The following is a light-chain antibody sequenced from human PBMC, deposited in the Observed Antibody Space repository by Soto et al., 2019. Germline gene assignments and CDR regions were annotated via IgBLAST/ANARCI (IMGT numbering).Light chain of an antibody. CDR2: LGS. CDR3: MQALQSPYT. CDR1: QSLLHSNGYNY. J-gene: IGKJ2*01. Sequence: DIVMTQSPLSLPVTPGEPASISCRSSQSLLHSNGYNYLDWYLQKPGQSPQLLISLGSNRASGVPARFSGSXSATDFTLNIARVXXXXFGVYYCMQALQSPYTFGQGTKLEIK. V-gene: IGKV2-28*01.